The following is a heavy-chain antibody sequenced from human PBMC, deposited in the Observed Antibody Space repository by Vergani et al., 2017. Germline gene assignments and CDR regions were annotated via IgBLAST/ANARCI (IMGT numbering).Heavy chain of an antibody. J-gene: IGHJ6*03. CDR1: GGSFSGYY. CDR3: ARGPPPMVRGRVRVEYYYXMDV. V-gene: IGHV4-34*01. Sequence: QVQLQQWGAGLLKPSETLSLTCAVYGGSFSGYYWSWIRQPPGKGLEWIGEINHSGSTNYNPSLKSRVTISVDTSKNQFSLKLSSVTAADTAVYYCARGPPPMVRGRVRVEYYYXMDVWGKGTTVTVSS. CDR2: INHSGST. D-gene: IGHD3-10*01.